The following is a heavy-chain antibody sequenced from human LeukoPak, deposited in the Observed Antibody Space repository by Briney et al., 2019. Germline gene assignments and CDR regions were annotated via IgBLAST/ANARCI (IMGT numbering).Heavy chain of an antibody. CDR3: ARLHDYGELRVWFDP. CDR1: GFTFTTFSRFW. V-gene: IGHV3-7*01. D-gene: IGHD4-17*01. J-gene: IGHJ5*02. Sequence: PGGSPRLSCAASGFTFTTFSRFWMSWVRQAPGKGVEWVANIKEDGSQKHYVDSVKGRLTISRDNARNSLYLQMNSLRAEDTAVYRGARLHDYGELRVWFDPWGQGTLVTVSS. CDR2: IKEDGSQK.